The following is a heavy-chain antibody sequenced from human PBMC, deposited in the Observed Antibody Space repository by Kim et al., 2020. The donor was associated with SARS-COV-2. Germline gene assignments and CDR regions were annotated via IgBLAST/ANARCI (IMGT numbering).Heavy chain of an antibody. CDR2: IIPIFGTA. CDR3: ARTPPQQWLVRGWFDP. V-gene: IGHV1-69*13. Sequence: SVKVSCKASGGTFSSYAISWVRQAPGQGLEWMGGIIPIFGTANYAQKFQGRVTITADESTSTAYMELSSLRSEDTAVYYCARTPPQQWLVRGWFDPWGQGTLVTVSS. CDR1: GGTFSSYA. J-gene: IGHJ5*02. D-gene: IGHD6-19*01.